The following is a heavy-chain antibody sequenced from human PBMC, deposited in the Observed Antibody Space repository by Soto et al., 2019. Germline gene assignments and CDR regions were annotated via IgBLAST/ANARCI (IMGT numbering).Heavy chain of an antibody. J-gene: IGHJ4*02. CDR2: ISGSGGST. CDR3: ASRSSGWYFDY. D-gene: IGHD6-19*01. Sequence: EVQLLESGGGLVQPGGSLRLSCAASGFTFSSYAMNWVRQAPGKGLEWVSVISGSGGSTYYADSVKGRFTISRDNSKNTLHLQMNSLRAEDTAVYYCASRSSGWYFDYWGQGTLVTVSS. CDR1: GFTFSSYA. V-gene: IGHV3-23*01.